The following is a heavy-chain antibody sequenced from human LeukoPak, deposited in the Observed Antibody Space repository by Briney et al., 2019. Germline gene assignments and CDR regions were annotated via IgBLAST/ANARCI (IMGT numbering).Heavy chain of an antibody. Sequence: GASVKVSCKASGYTFTGYYMHWVRQAPGQGLEWMGWINPNSGGTNYAQKFQGRVTMTRDTSISTAYMELSRLRSDDTAVYYCAAQGEAAGTLWDYWGQGTLVTVSS. CDR1: GYTFTGYY. D-gene: IGHD6-13*01. CDR3: AAQGEAAGTLWDY. V-gene: IGHV1-2*02. J-gene: IGHJ4*02. CDR2: INPNSGGT.